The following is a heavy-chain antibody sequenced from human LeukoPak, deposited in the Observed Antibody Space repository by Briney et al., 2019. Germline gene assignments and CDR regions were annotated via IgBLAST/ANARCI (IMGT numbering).Heavy chain of an antibody. Sequence: GGSLRLSCVASRFTLSNYWMTWVRQAPGKGLERVANIKKDGGEKYYMESVKGRFTISRDNAKNSLYLQMNSLTVEDTAVYYCARDMGWQQFDQWGQGTLVTVSS. CDR1: RFTLSNYW. CDR3: ARDMGWQQFDQ. D-gene: IGHD5-24*01. J-gene: IGHJ4*02. CDR2: IKKDGGEK. V-gene: IGHV3-7*01.